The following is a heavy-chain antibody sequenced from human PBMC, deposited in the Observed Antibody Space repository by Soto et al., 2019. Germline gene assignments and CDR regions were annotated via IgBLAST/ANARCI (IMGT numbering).Heavy chain of an antibody. D-gene: IGHD6-19*01. CDR1: GFTFSSYG. CDR2: IWYDGSNK. Sequence: GGSQRLSCAASGFTFSSYGMHWVRQAPGKGLEWVAVIWYDGSNKYYADSVKGRFTISRDNSKNTLYLQMNSLRAEDTAVYYCAREGSSGWYDWFDPWGQGTLVTVSS. V-gene: IGHV3-33*01. J-gene: IGHJ5*02. CDR3: AREGSSGWYDWFDP.